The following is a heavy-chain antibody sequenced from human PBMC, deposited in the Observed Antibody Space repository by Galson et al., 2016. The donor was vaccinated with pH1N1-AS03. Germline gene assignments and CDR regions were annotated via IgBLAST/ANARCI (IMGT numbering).Heavy chain of an antibody. J-gene: IGHJ4*02. CDR3: ATLDTYGFTAFDY. D-gene: IGHD5-18*01. Sequence: SVKVSCKASGYNFINYAIHWVRQAPGQSLEWMGRISPGNGNTQFSQKFQGKVTLTRDTSATTAYMELSSLRSEDTAVCYCATLDTYGFTAFDYWGQGTLVTVSS. V-gene: IGHV1-3*01. CDR2: ISPGNGNT. CDR1: GYNFINYA.